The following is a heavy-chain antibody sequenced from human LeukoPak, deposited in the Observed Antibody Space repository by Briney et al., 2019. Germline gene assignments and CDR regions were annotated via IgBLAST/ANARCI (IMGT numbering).Heavy chain of an antibody. CDR1: GGSISSYY. Sequence: SETLSLTCTVSGGSISSYYWSWIRQPPGKGLEWIGYIYYSGSTTYNPSLKSRVTISVDTSKKQFSLKLSSVTAADTAVYYCARVQRLRYFDWSSVYYFDYWGQGTLVTVSS. CDR3: ARVQRLRYFDWSSVYYFDY. J-gene: IGHJ4*02. D-gene: IGHD3-9*01. CDR2: IYYSGST. V-gene: IGHV4-59*01.